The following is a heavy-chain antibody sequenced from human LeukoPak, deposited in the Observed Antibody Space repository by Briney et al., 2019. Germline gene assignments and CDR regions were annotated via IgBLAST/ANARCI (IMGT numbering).Heavy chain of an antibody. CDR2: IYHSGST. J-gene: IGHJ4*02. CDR1: GYSISSGYY. V-gene: IGHV4-38-2*02. CDR3: ARGGRPFDY. Sequence: SETLSLTCTVSGYSISSGYYWGWIRQPPGKGLEWIGSIYHSGSTYYNPSLKSRVTISVDTSKNQFSLKLSSVTAADTAVYYCARGGRPFDYWGQGTLVTVSS.